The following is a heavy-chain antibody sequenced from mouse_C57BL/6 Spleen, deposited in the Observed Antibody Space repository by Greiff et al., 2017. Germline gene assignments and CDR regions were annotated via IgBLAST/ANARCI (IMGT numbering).Heavy chain of an antibody. CDR1: GYAFSSYW. CDR2: IYPGDGDT. CDR3: ARSTQLRLSFDY. J-gene: IGHJ2*01. V-gene: IGHV1-80*01. Sequence: VQLQQSGAELVKPGASVKISCKASGYAFSSYWMNWVKQRPGKGLEWIGQIYPGDGDTNYNGKFKGKANLTADKSSSTAYMQLSSLTSEDSAVYFFARSTQLRLSFDYWGQGTTLTVSS. D-gene: IGHD3-2*02.